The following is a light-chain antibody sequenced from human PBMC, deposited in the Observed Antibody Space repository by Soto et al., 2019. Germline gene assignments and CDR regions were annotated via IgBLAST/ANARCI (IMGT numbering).Light chain of an antibody. CDR1: SGHSRYA. V-gene: IGLV4-69*01. CDR2: VDSDGSH. CDR3: QTWATGIRV. J-gene: IGLJ3*02. Sequence: QPVLTQSPSASASLGASVKLTCTVDSGHSRYAIAWHQQQPEKGPRYLMKVDSDGSHSKADGIPDRFSGSSSGAERYLTISSLQSEDEADYDCQTWATGIRVFGGGTKLTVL.